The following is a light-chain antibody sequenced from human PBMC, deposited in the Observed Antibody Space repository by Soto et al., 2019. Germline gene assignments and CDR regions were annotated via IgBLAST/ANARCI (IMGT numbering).Light chain of an antibody. CDR3: QQYSDNWT. CDR2: KAS. J-gene: IGKJ1*01. Sequence: DIQMTQSPSTLSASVGDRVTITCRASQSISNWLAWYQQNPGTAPNLLIYKASTLQIGVPSRFSGSGSATEFTLTISSLQPDDSATYYCQQYSDNWTFGQGTKVE. V-gene: IGKV1-5*03. CDR1: QSISNW.